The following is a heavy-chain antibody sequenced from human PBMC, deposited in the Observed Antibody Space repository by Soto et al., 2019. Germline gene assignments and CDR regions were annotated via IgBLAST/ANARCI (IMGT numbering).Heavy chain of an antibody. D-gene: IGHD3-10*02. CDR1: GGSISYYY. CDR2: IYYSGTT. CDR3: ARDNLFTSGPLCGYFDS. Sequence: SETLSLTCTVSGGSISYYYWSWIRQPPGKGLEWIGYIYYSGTTNYNPSLKSRVTLSVDTSKNQFSLKLSSVTAADTAVYYCARDNLFTSGPLCGYFDSRAQRTLVPVSS. V-gene: IGHV4-59*01. J-gene: IGHJ4*02.